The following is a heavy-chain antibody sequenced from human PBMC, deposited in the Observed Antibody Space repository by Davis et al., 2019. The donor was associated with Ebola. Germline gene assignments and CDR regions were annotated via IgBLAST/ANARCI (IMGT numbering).Heavy chain of an antibody. V-gene: IGHV3-23*01. CDR1: ALTFSIYY. CDR3: ARSGLSFGVVKYHYGMDV. CDR2: IRGRGGRT. D-gene: IGHD3-3*01. Sequence: SLSLSCPPSALTFSIYYINCVRPAPGKWLEWVSAIRGRGGRTYYVGSVKGRFTVSRDNSKKTMYLQMNSLRAEDTAVYYCARSGLSFGVVKYHYGMDVWGKGTTVTVSS. J-gene: IGHJ6*04.